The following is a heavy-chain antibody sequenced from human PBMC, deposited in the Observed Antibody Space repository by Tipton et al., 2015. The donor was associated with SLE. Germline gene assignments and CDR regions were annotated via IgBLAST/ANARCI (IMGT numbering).Heavy chain of an antibody. D-gene: IGHD1-26*01. CDR2: INHSGST. J-gene: IGHJ3*02. CDR1: GGSFSGYY. V-gene: IGHV4-34*01. CDR3: ARGSGGHSGSYFGAFDI. Sequence: LRLSCTVSGGSFSGYYWSWIRQPPGKGLEWIREINHSGSTNYNPSLKSRVTISVDTSKNQFSLKLSSVTAADTAVYYCARGSGGHSGSYFGAFDIWGQGTMVTVSS.